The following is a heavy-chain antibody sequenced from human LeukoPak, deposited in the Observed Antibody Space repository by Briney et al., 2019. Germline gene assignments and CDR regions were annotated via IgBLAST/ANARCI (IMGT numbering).Heavy chain of an antibody. D-gene: IGHD3-10*01. CDR3: ARGGYYGSGSHRYYYYYYGMDV. CDR2: INHSGGT. CDR1: GGSFSGYY. Sequence: SETLSLTCAVYGGSFSGYYWSWIRQPPGKGLEWIGEINHSGGTNYNPSLKSRVTISVDTSKNQFSLKLSSVTAADTAVYYCARGGYYGSGSHRYYYYYYGMDVWGQGTTVTVSS. V-gene: IGHV4-34*01. J-gene: IGHJ6*02.